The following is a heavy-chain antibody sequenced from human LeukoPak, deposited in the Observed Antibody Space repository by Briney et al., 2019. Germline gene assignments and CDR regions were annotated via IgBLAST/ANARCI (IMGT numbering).Heavy chain of an antibody. Sequence: PSETLSLTCTLAGASISSYYWSWIRQPPGKRLEWIGYIYYSGSTKYKPSLKSRVTISVDTSKNQFSLKLSSVTAADTAVYYCARGRFLDAFDIWGQGTMVTVSS. D-gene: IGHD3-3*01. CDR2: IYYSGST. J-gene: IGHJ3*02. CDR3: ARGRFLDAFDI. CDR1: GASISSYY. V-gene: IGHV4-59*01.